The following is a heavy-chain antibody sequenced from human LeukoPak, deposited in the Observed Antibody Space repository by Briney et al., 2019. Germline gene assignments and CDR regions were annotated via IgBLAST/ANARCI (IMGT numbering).Heavy chain of an antibody. V-gene: IGHV3-30*18. CDR2: ISYDGSNK. Sequence: PGGSLRLSCAASRFTFSSYDMHWVRQAPGKGLEWVALISYDGSNKYYADSVKGRFTISRDNSKNTLYLQMNSLRAEDRAVYYCAKVLVGATEFPYWGQGTLVTVSS. CDR1: RFTFSSYD. CDR3: AKVLVGATEFPY. D-gene: IGHD1-26*01. J-gene: IGHJ4*02.